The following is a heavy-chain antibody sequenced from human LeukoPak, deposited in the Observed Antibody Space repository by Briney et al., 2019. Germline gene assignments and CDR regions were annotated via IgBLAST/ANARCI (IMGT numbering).Heavy chain of an antibody. CDR1: GLTFSSYW. CDR2: INSDGSST. D-gene: IGHD2-21*02. V-gene: IGHV3-74*01. CDR3: AREGYCGGDCYSS. Sequence: GGSLRLSCAASGLTFSSYWMHWVRQAPGKGLVGVSRINSDGSSTSYADSVKGRFTISRDNAKNTLYLQMNSLRAEDTAVYYCAREGYCGGDCYSSWGQGTLVTVSS. J-gene: IGHJ4*02.